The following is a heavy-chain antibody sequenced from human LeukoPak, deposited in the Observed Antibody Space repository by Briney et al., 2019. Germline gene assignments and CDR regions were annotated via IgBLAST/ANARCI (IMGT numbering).Heavy chain of an antibody. Sequence: GGSLRLSCAASGFTVTNTWMSWVRQAPGKGLEWVSSISSSSSYIYYADSVKGRFTISRDNAKNSLYLQMNSLRAEDTAVYYCARTSGSYWGTNYWGQGTLVTVSS. CDR1: GFTVTNTW. V-gene: IGHV3-21*01. J-gene: IGHJ4*02. CDR2: ISSSSSYI. CDR3: ARTSGSYWGTNY. D-gene: IGHD1-26*01.